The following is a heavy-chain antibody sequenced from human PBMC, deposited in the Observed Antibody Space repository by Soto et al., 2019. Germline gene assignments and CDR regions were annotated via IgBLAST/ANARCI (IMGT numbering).Heavy chain of an antibody. D-gene: IGHD3-9*01. CDR3: AREYYDVLTDYYRYYYIDV. CDR2: ISSSGTRM. V-gene: IGHV3-11*01. Sequence: QVQLVESGGGLVQPGGSLRLSCTASGFTFSDYYMTWIRQAPGKGLESVSYISSSGTRMYYADSVKGRFTISRDNAKNSLYLQLNSLRAEDMAVYYCAREYYDVLTDYYRYYYIDVWGKGITVTVSS. CDR1: GFTFSDYY. J-gene: IGHJ6*03.